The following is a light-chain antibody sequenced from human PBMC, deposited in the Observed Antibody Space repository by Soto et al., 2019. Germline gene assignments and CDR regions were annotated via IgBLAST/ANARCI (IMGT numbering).Light chain of an antibody. V-gene: IGKV3-20*01. CDR3: QLTELT. CDR2: GAS. Sequence: EIVLTQSPGTLSLSPGERATLSCRASQCVSSSYLAWYQQKPGQAPRLLIYGASSRATGIPDRFSGSGSGTDFTLTISRLEPEDFAVYYCQLTELTFGGGTKVEIK. J-gene: IGKJ4*01. CDR1: QCVSSSY.